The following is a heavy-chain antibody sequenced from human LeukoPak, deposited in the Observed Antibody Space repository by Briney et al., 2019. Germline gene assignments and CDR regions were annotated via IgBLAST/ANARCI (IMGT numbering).Heavy chain of an antibody. J-gene: IGHJ4*02. Sequence: PGGSETLFCVASGFTFKNYKVNWVRQAPGKGLECVALISDDGRKKCYADSVKDRFTISRDDSKNTLYLQMSSLRAEDTAMYYCAKWNGDFLTGYYLDDWGQ. CDR2: ISDDGRKK. CDR3: AKWNGDFLTGYYLDD. D-gene: IGHD3-9*01. V-gene: IGHV3-30*18. CDR1: GFTFKNYK.